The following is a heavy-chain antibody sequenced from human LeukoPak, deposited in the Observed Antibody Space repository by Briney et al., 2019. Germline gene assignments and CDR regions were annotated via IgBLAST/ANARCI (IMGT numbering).Heavy chain of an antibody. V-gene: IGHV4-59*01. CDR1: GGSISSYY. Sequence: SETLSLTCTVSGGSISSYYWSWIRQPPGKGLEWIGYIYYSGSTNYNPSLKSRVTISVDTSKNQFSLKLSSVTAADTAVYYCARDSPMVRGVYYFDYWGQGTLVTVSS. D-gene: IGHD3-10*01. CDR3: ARDSPMVRGVYYFDY. CDR2: IYYSGST. J-gene: IGHJ4*02.